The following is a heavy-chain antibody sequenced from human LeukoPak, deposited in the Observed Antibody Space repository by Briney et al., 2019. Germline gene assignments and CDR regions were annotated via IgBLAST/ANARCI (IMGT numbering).Heavy chain of an antibody. V-gene: IGHV4-38-2*01. CDR2: IYHSGST. Sequence: PSETLSLTCAVSGYSISSGYYWGWIRQPPGKGLEWIGSIYHSGSTYYNPSLKSRVTISVDTSKNQFSLKLSSVTAADTAVYYCASSPPLYDSSGYYGYWGQGTLVTVSS. J-gene: IGHJ4*02. D-gene: IGHD3-22*01. CDR3: ASSPPLYDSSGYYGY. CDR1: GYSISSGYY.